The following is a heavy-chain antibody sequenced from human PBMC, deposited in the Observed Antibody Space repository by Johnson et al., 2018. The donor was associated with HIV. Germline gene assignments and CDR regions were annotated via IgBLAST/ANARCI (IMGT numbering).Heavy chain of an antibody. CDR2: IFSVGGA. CDR1: GFTLSSYW. CDR3: ARDGRDLVTRGSFDI. J-gene: IGHJ3*02. Sequence: VQLVESGGGLVQPGGSLRVSCAASGFTLSSYWMSWVRQAPGKGLEWVSVIFSVGGAYYADSVKGRFIISRDNSKNMLYLHMNSLRPEDTAVYYCARDGRDLVTRGSFDIWGQGTVVTVSS. D-gene: IGHD3-9*01. V-gene: IGHV3-66*02.